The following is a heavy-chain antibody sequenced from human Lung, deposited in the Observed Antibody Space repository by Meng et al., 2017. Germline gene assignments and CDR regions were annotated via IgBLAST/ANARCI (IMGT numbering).Heavy chain of an antibody. V-gene: IGHV3-23*01. J-gene: IGHJ5*02. Sequence: VQLMESWGGCVQTGGSLRLSCAAFGFTFTAFSVTWVRQAPGKGREWVSTIISTGDSTFYPDSVKGRFIVSRDNSKNTLYLQMNSLRAEDTAIYYCAKEAAMASWGQGTLVTVSS. CDR3: AKEAAMAS. CDR2: IISTGDST. D-gene: IGHD5-18*01. CDR1: GFTFTAFS.